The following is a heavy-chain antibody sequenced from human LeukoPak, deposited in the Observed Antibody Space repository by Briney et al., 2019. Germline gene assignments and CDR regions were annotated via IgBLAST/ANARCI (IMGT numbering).Heavy chain of an antibody. J-gene: IGHJ5*02. Sequence: GESLKISCKGSGYSFTSYWIGWVRQMPGKGLEWMGIIYPGDSDTRYSPSFQGQVTISADKSISTAYLQWSSLKASDAAMYYCARRFYDFWSGEGWFDPWAREPWSPSPQ. V-gene: IGHV5-51*01. D-gene: IGHD3-3*01. CDR3: ARRFYDFWSGEGWFDP. CDR2: IYPGDSDT. CDR1: GYSFTSYW.